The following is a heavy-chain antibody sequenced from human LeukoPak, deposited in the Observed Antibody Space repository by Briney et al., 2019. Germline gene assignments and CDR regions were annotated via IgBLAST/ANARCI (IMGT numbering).Heavy chain of an antibody. D-gene: IGHD6-19*01. CDR1: GGSISSYY. V-gene: IGHV4-59*01. Sequence: SETLSLTCTVSGGSISSYYWSWIRQPPGKGLEWIGYIYYSGSTNYNPSLKSRVTISVDTSKNQFSLKLSSVTAADTAVYYCARDKGPTGYSSGWDYWGQGTLVTVSS. J-gene: IGHJ4*02. CDR2: IYYSGST. CDR3: ARDKGPTGYSSGWDY.